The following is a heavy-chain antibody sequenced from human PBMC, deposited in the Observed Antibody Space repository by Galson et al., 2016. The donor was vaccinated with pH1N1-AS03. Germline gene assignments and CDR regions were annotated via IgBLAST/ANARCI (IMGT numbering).Heavy chain of an antibody. J-gene: IGHJ4*02. Sequence: SLRLSCAASGFTFSSYWLTWVRQAPGKGLEWVANIKGDGSEKYYADSVKGRFTISRDNAKNSLYLQMNSLRAEDTAVYYCATSGVQDYWGQGTLVTVSS. CDR3: ATSGVQDY. D-gene: IGHD1-1*01. CDR1: GFTFSSYW. V-gene: IGHV3-7*01. CDR2: IKGDGSEK.